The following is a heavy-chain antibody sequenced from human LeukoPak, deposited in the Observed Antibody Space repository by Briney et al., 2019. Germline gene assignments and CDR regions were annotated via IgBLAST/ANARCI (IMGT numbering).Heavy chain of an antibody. V-gene: IGHV3-30*18. CDR1: GFTFSSYG. J-gene: IGHJ2*01. CDR2: IRHDGSNK. Sequence: GRSLRLSCAASGFTFSSYGMHWVRQAPGKGLEWVAVIRHDGSNKFYADSVKGRFTISRDNSKNTLYLQMNSLRAEDTAVYYCAKDRTVGASYWYFDLWGRGTLVTVSS. D-gene: IGHD1-26*01. CDR3: AKDRTVGASYWYFDL.